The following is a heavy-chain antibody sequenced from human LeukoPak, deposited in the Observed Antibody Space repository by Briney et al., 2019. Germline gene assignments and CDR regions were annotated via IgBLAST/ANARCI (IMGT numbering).Heavy chain of an antibody. CDR2: ISYDGSNK. CDR3: AKDLGIITMVRGVNDGLFDY. J-gene: IGHJ4*02. D-gene: IGHD3-10*01. V-gene: IGHV3-30*18. CDR1: GFTFSSYG. Sequence: GRSLRLSCAASGFTFSSYGMHWVRQAPGKGLEWVAVISYDGSNKYYADSVKGRLTISRDNSKNTLYLQMNSLRAEDTAVYYCAKDLGIITMVRGVNDGLFDYWGQGTLVTVSS.